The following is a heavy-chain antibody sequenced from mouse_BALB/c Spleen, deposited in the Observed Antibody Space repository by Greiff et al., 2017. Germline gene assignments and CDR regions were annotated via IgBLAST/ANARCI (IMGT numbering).Heavy chain of an antibody. V-gene: IGHV3-8*02. CDR1: GDSITSGY. J-gene: IGHJ4*01. CDR2: ISYSGST. CDR3: ARYRGTLGAMDC. D-gene: IGHD3-3*01. Sequence: EVKLMESGPSLVKPSQTLSLTCSVTGDSITSGYWNWIRKFPGDKLEYMGYISYSGSTYYNPPLKRRIPITRDTSKNQYYLQLNSVTTEDTATYCCARYRGTLGAMDCWGQGTSVTVSS.